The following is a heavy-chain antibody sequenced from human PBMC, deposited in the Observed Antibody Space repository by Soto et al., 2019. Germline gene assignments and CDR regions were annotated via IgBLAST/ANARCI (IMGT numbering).Heavy chain of an antibody. CDR2: INHSGST. CDR1: GGSFSGYY. J-gene: IGHJ6*03. V-gene: IGHV4-34*01. CDR3: ARVKRLGYCSSTSCYNYYYYMDV. Sequence: TSETLSLTCAVYGGSFSGYYWSWIRQPPGKGLEWIGEINHSGSTNYNPSLKSRVTISVDTSKNQFSLKLSSVTAADTAVYYCARVKRLGYCSSTSCYNYYYYMDVWGKGTTVTVSS. D-gene: IGHD2-2*02.